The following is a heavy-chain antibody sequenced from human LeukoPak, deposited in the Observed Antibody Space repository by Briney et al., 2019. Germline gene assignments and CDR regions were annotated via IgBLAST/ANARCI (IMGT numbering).Heavy chain of an antibody. CDR3: ARERETALYYFDY. J-gene: IGHJ4*02. CDR1: GYTFTNYQ. Sequence: ASVKVSFKASGYTFTNYQMHWVRQAPGQGLEWMGMISPSGGSTSYAQKFQARVTMTRDTSTSTVYMELSSLRSEDTAVYYCARERETALYYFDYWGQGTLVTVSS. V-gene: IGHV1-46*01. D-gene: IGHD5-18*01. CDR2: ISPSGGST.